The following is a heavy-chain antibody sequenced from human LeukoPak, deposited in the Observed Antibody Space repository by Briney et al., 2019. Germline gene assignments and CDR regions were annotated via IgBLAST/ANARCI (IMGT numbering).Heavy chain of an antibody. D-gene: IGHD6-13*01. CDR2: IYPGDSDT. J-gene: IGHJ4*02. V-gene: IGHV5-51*01. CDR3: ARRQSWGSAAGHVDY. Sequence: GESLKISCKGSGYSFTSYWIGWVRQMPGKGLEWMGIIYPGDSDTRYSPSFQGQVTISADKSISTAYLQWSSLKASDTAMYYCARRQSWGSAAGHVDYWGQGTLVTVSS. CDR1: GYSFTSYW.